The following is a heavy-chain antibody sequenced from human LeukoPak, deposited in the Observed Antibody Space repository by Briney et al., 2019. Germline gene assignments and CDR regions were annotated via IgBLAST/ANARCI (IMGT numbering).Heavy chain of an antibody. J-gene: IGHJ6*03. Sequence: GGSLRLSCVASGFTFSSYWMSWVRQAPGKGLEWVANIKQDGSEKYYVDSVKGRFTISRDNAKNSLYLQMNSLRAEDTAVYYCARARGYSYGLRYMDVWGKGTTVTVSS. V-gene: IGHV3-7*01. CDR1: GFTFSSYW. CDR3: ARARGYSYGLRYMDV. CDR2: IKQDGSEK. D-gene: IGHD5-18*01.